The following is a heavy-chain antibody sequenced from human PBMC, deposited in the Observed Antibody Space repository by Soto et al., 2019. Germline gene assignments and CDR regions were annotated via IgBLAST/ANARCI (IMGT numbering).Heavy chain of an antibody. J-gene: IGHJ6*02. V-gene: IGHV3-33*01. Sequence: GGSLRLCCAASGFTFSIYGMHWVRQAPGKGLEWVAVIWYDGSNKYYADSVKGRFTISRDNSKNTLYLQMNSLRAEDTAVYYCARFKSYRGYYDSASPPVGMDVRGQGTTVTVSS. CDR2: IWYDGSNK. CDR3: ARFKSYRGYYDSASPPVGMDV. CDR1: GFTFSIYG. D-gene: IGHD3-10*01.